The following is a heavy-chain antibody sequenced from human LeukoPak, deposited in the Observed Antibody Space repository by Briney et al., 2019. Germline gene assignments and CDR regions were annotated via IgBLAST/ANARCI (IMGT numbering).Heavy chain of an antibody. CDR2: INHSGST. D-gene: IGHD6-6*01. J-gene: IGHJ5*02. CDR1: GGSLSGFY. V-gene: IGHV4-34*01. Sequence: SETLSLTCGVYGGSLSGFYWSWIRQPPGKGLEWIGEINHSGSTNYNPSLKSRVTISVDTSKNQFSLKLTSVTAADTAVYYCARGDVSSSEAAFGLDPWGQGTLVTVSS. CDR3: ARGDVSSSEAAFGLDP.